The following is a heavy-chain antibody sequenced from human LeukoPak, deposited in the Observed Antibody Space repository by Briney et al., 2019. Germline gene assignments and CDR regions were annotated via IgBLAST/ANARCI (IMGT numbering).Heavy chain of an antibody. J-gene: IGHJ4*02. CDR1: GFTFSSYA. D-gene: IGHD3-22*01. CDR3: AKGVDSRGYSVFDY. CDR2: ISGSGGNT. V-gene: IGHV3-23*01. Sequence: GGSLRLSCAASGFTFSSYAMSWVRQPPGKGLEWVSAISGSGGNTDYADSVKGRFTISRDNSKNTLYLQMNSLRAEDTAVYYCAKGVDSRGYSVFDYWGQGTLVTVSS.